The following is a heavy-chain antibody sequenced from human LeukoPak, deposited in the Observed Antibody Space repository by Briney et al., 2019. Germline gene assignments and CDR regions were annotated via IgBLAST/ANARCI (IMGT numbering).Heavy chain of an antibody. CDR2: ISWNGGSI. CDR3: AKDMGEMATPGSYFDY. J-gene: IGHJ4*02. Sequence: GGSLRHSCAASGFTFDDYAMHWVRQAPGKGLEWVSGISWNGGSIDYADSVKGRFTISRDNAKNSLYLQMNSLRAEDMALYYCAKDMGEMATPGSYFDYWGQGTLVTVSS. D-gene: IGHD5-24*01. CDR1: GFTFDDYA. V-gene: IGHV3-9*03.